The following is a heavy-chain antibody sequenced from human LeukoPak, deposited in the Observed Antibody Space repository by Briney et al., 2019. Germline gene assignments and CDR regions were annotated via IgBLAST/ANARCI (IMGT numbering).Heavy chain of an antibody. V-gene: IGHV1-58*01. D-gene: IGHD5-18*01. CDR1: GFTFTSSA. J-gene: IGHJ6*02. CDR2: IVVGSGNT. Sequence: SVKVSCKASGFTFTSSAVQWVRQARGQRLEWIGWIVVGSGNTNYAQKLQERVTITRDMSTSTAYMELSSLRSEDTAVYYCAAHPGYSYGKPYYGMDVWGQGTTVTVSS. CDR3: AAHPGYSYGKPYYGMDV.